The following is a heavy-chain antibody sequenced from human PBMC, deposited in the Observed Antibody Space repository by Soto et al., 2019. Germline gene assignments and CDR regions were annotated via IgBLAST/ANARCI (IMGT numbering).Heavy chain of an antibody. D-gene: IGHD2-2*01. J-gene: IGHJ4*02. CDR1: GGSFSGYY. CDR2: INHSGST. Sequence: SQTLSLTCAVYGGSFSGYYWSWIRQPPGKGLEWIGEINHSGSTNYNPSLKSRVTISVDTSKNQLSLKLSSVTAADTAVYYCARKGRCSSTSCYVGYFDYWGQGTLVTVSS. CDR3: ARKGRCSSTSCYVGYFDY. V-gene: IGHV4-34*01.